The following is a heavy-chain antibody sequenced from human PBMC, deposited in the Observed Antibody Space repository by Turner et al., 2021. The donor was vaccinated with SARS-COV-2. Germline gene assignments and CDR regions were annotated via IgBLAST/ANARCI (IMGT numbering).Heavy chain of an antibody. J-gene: IGHJ6*02. D-gene: IGHD2-21*02. CDR1: GFTFSSYA. V-gene: IGHV3-30-3*01. CDR3: ARDHWGNVVVVTANHYYYGMDV. CDR2: ISYDGSNK. Sequence: QVQLVESGGGVVQPGRSLRLSCAASGFTFSSYAMHWVRQAPGKWLEWVAVISYDGSNKYYADSVKGRFTISRDNSKNTLYLQMNSLRAEDTAVYYCARDHWGNVVVVTANHYYYGMDVWGQGTTVTVSS.